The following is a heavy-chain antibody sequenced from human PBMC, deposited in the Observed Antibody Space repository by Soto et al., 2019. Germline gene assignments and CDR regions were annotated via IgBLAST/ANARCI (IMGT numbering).Heavy chain of an antibody. Sequence: EVQLLESGEALVQPGGSLRLSCAASGFTYNIYAMSWVRQAPGKGLEWVSGISAGVIDTYYADSVKGRFTVSRDDSKNTLYLQMNSLRADDTAGYYCAKQFSSSTWYPFDHWGRGTLVTVSS. J-gene: IGHJ4*02. D-gene: IGHD6-13*01. CDR3: AKQFSSSTWYPFDH. V-gene: IGHV3-23*01. CDR2: ISAGVIDT. CDR1: GFTYNIYA.